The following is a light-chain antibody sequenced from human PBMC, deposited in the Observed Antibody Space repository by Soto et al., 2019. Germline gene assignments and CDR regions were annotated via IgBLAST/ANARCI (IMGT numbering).Light chain of an antibody. CDR3: QQYNNYSLRT. CDR1: QSISSY. V-gene: IGKV1-5*01. Sequence: DIQMTQSPSSLSASVGDRVTITCRASQSISSYLNWYQQKPGKAPKLLIYAASSLQSGVPSRFSGSGSGTEFTLTISSLQPDGFATYYCQQYNNYSLRTFGQGTKVDIK. CDR2: AAS. J-gene: IGKJ1*01.